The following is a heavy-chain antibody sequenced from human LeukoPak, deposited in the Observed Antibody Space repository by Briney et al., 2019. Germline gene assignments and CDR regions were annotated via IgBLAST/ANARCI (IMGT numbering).Heavy chain of an antibody. Sequence: GASVKVSCKASGGTFSSYAISWVRQAPGQGLEWKGRIIPILGIANYAQKFQGRVTITADKSTSTAYMELSSLRSEDTAVYYCARDEGGSSWNEGEAFDIWGQGTMVTVSS. V-gene: IGHV1-69*04. D-gene: IGHD6-13*01. CDR1: GGTFSSYA. CDR2: IIPILGIA. J-gene: IGHJ3*02. CDR3: ARDEGGSSWNEGEAFDI.